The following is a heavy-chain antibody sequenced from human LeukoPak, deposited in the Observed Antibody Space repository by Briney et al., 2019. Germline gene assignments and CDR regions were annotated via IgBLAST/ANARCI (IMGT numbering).Heavy chain of an antibody. V-gene: IGHV3-7*01. CDR2: IKQDAGEK. J-gene: IGHJ6*03. CDR3: ARGGAPAAWYYMDV. CDR1: GFTFNSYW. Sequence: GGSLRLSCAASGFTFNSYWLSWVRQAPGKGLEWVATIKQDAGEKYYVDSVKGRFTISRDDAKNSLHLQMTSLRAEDTAVYYCARGGAPAAWYYMDVWGEGTTVSVSS. D-gene: IGHD2-2*01.